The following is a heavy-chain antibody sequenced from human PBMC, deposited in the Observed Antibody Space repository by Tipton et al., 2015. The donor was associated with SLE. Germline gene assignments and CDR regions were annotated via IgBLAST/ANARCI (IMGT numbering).Heavy chain of an antibody. J-gene: IGHJ4*02. CDR1: GYTFTDYY. CDR3: ARDSGQWLDPLDF. CDR2: INPGSGAT. Sequence: QLVQSGAEVKKPGASVKVSCKTSGYTFTDYYMHWVRQAPGQGLEWMVRINPGSGATNYAQKFQGRVTMTRDTAISTAYMDLSSLNSDDTAVYYCARDSGQWLDPLDFWGQGTLVTVSS. V-gene: IGHV1-2*06. D-gene: IGHD6-19*01.